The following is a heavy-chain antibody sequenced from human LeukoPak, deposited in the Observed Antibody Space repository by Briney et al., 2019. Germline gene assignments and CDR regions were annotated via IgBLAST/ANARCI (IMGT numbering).Heavy chain of an antibody. CDR1: GFTFSSYE. Sequence: SGGSLRLSCAASGFTFSSYEMNWLRQAPGEGLQWVSYISSSGSSIYYADSVKGRFTISRDNAKNSLYLQMNSLRAEDTAVYYCARGTPVSVWGQGTLVTVSS. CDR3: ARGTPVSV. J-gene: IGHJ4*02. V-gene: IGHV3-48*03. D-gene: IGHD1-14*01. CDR2: ISSSGSSI.